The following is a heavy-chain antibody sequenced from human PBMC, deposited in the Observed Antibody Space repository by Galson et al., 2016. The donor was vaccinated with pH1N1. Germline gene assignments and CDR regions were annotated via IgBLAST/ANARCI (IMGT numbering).Heavy chain of an antibody. V-gene: IGHV3-23*01. CDR1: GFLFSSYA. CDR2: ISAASTRT. J-gene: IGHJ6*02. D-gene: IGHD1/OR15-1a*01. CDR3: AKGGRVGTEGYYYALDV. Sequence: SLRLSCAASGFLFSSYAMTWVRQAPGKGPEWVSAISAASTRTYYHDSVKGRFIISRDNSKNTLYLQMNSLRAEDTAEYYCAKGGRVGTEGYYYALDVWGQGTTVIVSS.